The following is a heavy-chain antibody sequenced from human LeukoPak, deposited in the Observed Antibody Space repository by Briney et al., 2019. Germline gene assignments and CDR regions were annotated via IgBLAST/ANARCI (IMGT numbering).Heavy chain of an antibody. CDR2: IIPILGIA. Sequence: SVKVSCKASGGTFSSYAISWVRQAPGQGPEWMGRIIPILGIANYAQKFQGRVTITADKSTSTAYMELSSLRSEDTAVCYCARTYYYDSSGYCDYWGQGTLVTVSS. D-gene: IGHD3-22*01. CDR1: GGTFSSYA. CDR3: ARTYYYDSSGYCDY. J-gene: IGHJ4*02. V-gene: IGHV1-69*04.